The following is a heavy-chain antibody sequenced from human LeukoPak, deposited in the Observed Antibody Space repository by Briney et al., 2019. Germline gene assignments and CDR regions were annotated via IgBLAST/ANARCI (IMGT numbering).Heavy chain of an antibody. CDR2: ISGSGGST. J-gene: IGHJ4*02. CDR3: AKDKDGFGELLYLDY. CDR1: GFTFSSYA. Sequence: GGSLRLSCAASGFTFSSYAMSWVRQAPGKGLEWVSAISGSGGSTYYADSVKGRFTISRDNSKNTLYLQMNSLRAEDTAVYYCAKDKDGFGELLYLDYWDQGTLVTVSS. V-gene: IGHV3-23*01. D-gene: IGHD3-10*01.